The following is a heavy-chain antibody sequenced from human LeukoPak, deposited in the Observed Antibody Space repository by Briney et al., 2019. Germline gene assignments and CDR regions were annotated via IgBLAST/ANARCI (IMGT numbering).Heavy chain of an antibody. D-gene: IGHD3-16*02. J-gene: IGHJ3*02. Sequence: SETLSLTCTVSGYSISSGYSTSSGYSWGWIRQPPGKGLEWIGSIFHSGSPYYNPSLKSRVIISVDTSKNQVSLKLSSVTAADTAVYYCASHRNMITFGGVIVPDAFDIWGQGTMVTVSS. CDR1: GYSISSGYSTSSGYS. CDR3: ASHRNMITFGGVIVPDAFDI. CDR2: IFHSGSP. V-gene: IGHV4-38-2*02.